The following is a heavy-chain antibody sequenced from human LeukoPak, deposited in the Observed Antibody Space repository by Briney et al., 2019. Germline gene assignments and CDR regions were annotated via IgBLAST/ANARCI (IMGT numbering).Heavy chain of an antibody. CDR2: VFTTGTT. V-gene: IGHV4-61*02. CDR1: SVSVNSDGGYY. Sequence: PSQTLSLTCTVSSVSVNSDGGYYWSWIRQPAGKGLEWIGRVFTTGTTNYNPSLKSRVTISIDTTKNQFSLKLSSVTAADTAVYYCAREAYSSGWTYDYWGQGTLVTVSS. CDR3: AREAYSSGWTYDY. D-gene: IGHD6-19*01. J-gene: IGHJ4*02.